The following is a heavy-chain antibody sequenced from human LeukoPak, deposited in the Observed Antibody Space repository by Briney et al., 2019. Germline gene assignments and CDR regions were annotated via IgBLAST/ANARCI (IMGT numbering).Heavy chain of an antibody. J-gene: IGHJ4*02. CDR1: GYSFTSYW. D-gene: IGHD3-10*01. CDR3: ARAPDITMVRGVIITVYFDY. Sequence: GESLKISCKGSGYSFTSYWIGWVRQMPGKGLEWMGIIYPGDSDTRYSPSFQGQVTISADKSISTAYLQWSSLKASDTAMYYCARAPDITMVRGVIITVYFDYWGQGTLVTVSS. CDR2: IYPGDSDT. V-gene: IGHV5-51*01.